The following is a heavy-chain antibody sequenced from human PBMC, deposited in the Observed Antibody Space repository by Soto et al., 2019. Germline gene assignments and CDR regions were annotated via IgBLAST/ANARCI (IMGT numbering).Heavy chain of an antibody. J-gene: IGHJ4*02. V-gene: IGHV3-23*01. D-gene: IGHD2-15*01. CDR3: AKDLVGSNADYFDY. Sequence: GSLRLSCAASGFTFSSCAMGWVRQAPGKGMEWVAAISSSGGSTYYADSVKGRFTISRDNSKNTLYLQMNSLRAEDAAVYYCAKDLVGSNADYFDYWGQGTLVTSPQ. CDR2: ISSSGGST. CDR1: GFTFSSCA.